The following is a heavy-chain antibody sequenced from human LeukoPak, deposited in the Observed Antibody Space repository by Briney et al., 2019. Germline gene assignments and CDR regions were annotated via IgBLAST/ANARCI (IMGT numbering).Heavy chain of an antibody. Sequence: SETLSLTCTVSGGPTRSYYWSWIRQPPGKGLEWIGYIYYSGSTNYNPSLKSRVTMSVDTSKNQFSLKLSSVTAADTAVYYCAKYHSSGYYLDYWGQGTLVTVSS. CDR1: GGPTRSYY. CDR2: IYYSGST. V-gene: IGHV4-59*01. D-gene: IGHD3-22*01. CDR3: AKYHSSGYYLDY. J-gene: IGHJ4*02.